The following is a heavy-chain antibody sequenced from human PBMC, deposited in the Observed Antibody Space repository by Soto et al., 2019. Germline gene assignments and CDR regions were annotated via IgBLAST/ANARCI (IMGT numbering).Heavy chain of an antibody. J-gene: IGHJ4*02. D-gene: IGHD6-13*01. CDR2: INHSGSN. Sequence: KASETLSLTCVVSGGSFSTYYYNWIRQSPGKGLEWIGEINHSGSNNYSPSLKSRVTMSLDTSKNQFSLKLTSVTAADTAVYYCASQQQLVRNFDYWGQGTLVTVSS. CDR3: ASQQQLVRNFDY. V-gene: IGHV4-34*01. CDR1: GGSFSTYY.